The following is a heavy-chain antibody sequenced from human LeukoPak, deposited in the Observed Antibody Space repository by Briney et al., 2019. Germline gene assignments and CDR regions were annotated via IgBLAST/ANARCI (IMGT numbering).Heavy chain of an antibody. CDR1: GFTFSSYE. V-gene: IGHV3-48*03. CDR3: ARDGPDTAMVYYFDY. CDR2: ISSSGSTI. Sequence: GGSLRLSCAASGFTFSSYEMNWVRQAPGKGLEWVSYISSSGSTIYYADSVKGRFTISRDNAKNSLYLQINSLRAEDTAVYYCARDGPDTAMVYYFDYWGQGTLVTVSS. D-gene: IGHD5-18*01. J-gene: IGHJ4*02.